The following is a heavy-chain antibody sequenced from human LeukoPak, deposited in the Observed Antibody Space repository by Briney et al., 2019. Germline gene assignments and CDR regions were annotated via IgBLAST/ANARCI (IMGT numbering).Heavy chain of an antibody. V-gene: IGHV3-9*01. D-gene: IGHD3-10*01. J-gene: IGHJ6*02. Sequence: GGSVPLFHDPSGFTFDAYAIHWARQPPGRGLVCVSPICWNGTYIGDADSAKGRFTSARDNAEKTLYLQMNSLRSADTAVYYCAKDSETRSSGSGIDYCLDVWGQGTTVTVSS. CDR3: AKDSETRSSGSGIDYCLDV. CDR2: ICWNGTYI. CDR1: GFTFDAYA.